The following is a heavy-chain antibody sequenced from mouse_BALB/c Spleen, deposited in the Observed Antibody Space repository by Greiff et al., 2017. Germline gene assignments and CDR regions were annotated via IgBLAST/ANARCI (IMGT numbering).Heavy chain of an antibody. V-gene: IGHV1-4*02. CDR1: GYTFTSYT. J-gene: IGHJ3*01. CDR2: INPSSGYT. CDR3: ARHYYGYDGRSLFAY. D-gene: IGHD2-2*01. Sequence: QVQLQQSAAELARPGASVKMSCKASGYTFTSYTMHWVKQRPGQGLEWIGYINPSSGYTEYNQKFKDKTTLTADKSSSTAYMQLSSLTSEDSAVYYCARHYYGYDGRSLFAYWGQGTLVTVSA.